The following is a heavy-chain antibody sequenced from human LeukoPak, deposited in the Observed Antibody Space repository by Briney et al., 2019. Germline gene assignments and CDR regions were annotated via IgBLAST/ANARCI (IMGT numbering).Heavy chain of an antibody. CDR1: GYTFTNYD. V-gene: IGHV1-8*01. CDR3: ARGPGCTSNSCPYYFDY. Sequence: ASVKVSCKASGYTFTNYDINWVRQATGQGLEWMGWMNPNSGNTGYAQKLQGRVTMTRNTSISTAYMELSSLRSEDTAMYYCARGPGCTSNSCPYYFDYWGQGTLVTVSS. CDR2: MNPNSGNT. D-gene: IGHD2-2*01. J-gene: IGHJ4*02.